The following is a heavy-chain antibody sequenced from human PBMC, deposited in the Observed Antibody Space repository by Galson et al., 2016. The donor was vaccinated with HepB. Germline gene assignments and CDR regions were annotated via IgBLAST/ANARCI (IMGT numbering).Heavy chain of an antibody. Sequence: SLRLSCAASGFMFTNYGMHWVRQAPGKGLEWVAVIWHDGSNEKYAESMEGRFTISRDNSRNTVDLEMNSLRVEDTAIYYCVRSAGYYYFDHWGRGALVTVSP. CDR3: VRSAGYYYFDH. D-gene: IGHD1-26*01. CDR2: IWHDGSNE. J-gene: IGHJ4*01. CDR1: GFMFTNYG. V-gene: IGHV3-33*01.